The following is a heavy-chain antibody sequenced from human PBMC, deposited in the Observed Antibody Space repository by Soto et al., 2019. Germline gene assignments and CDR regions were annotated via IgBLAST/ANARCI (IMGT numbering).Heavy chain of an antibody. CDR1: GGTFSSYA. V-gene: IGHV1-69*13. D-gene: IGHD3-3*01. CDR3: ARGVITIFGVVTNAYYGMDV. CDR2: IIPIFGTA. J-gene: IGHJ6*02. Sequence: SVKVSCKASGGTFSSYAISWVRQAPGQGLEWMGGIIPIFGTANYAQKFQGRVTITADESTSTAYMELSSLRSEDTAVYYCARGVITIFGVVTNAYYGMDVWGQGTTVTVSS.